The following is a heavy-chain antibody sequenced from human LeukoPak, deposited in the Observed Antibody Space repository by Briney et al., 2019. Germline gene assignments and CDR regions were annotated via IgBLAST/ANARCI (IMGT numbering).Heavy chain of an antibody. V-gene: IGHV3-53*01. J-gene: IGHJ4*02. CDR2: VYSDGSI. Sequence: GGSLRLSCAASGFTFSSYSMNWVRQAPGKGLEWVSGVYSDGSIYYADSVKGRFTISRDNSENTLFLQMNSLRAEDTAVYYCTRDPIPYDSSGLYDYWGQGTLVTVSS. CDR1: GFTFSSYS. D-gene: IGHD3-22*01. CDR3: TRDPIPYDSSGLYDY.